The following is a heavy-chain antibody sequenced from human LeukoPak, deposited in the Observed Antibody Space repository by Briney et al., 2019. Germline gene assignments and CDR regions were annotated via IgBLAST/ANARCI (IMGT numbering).Heavy chain of an antibody. CDR1: GFTFSSYS. J-gene: IGHJ3*02. D-gene: IGHD6-13*01. V-gene: IGHV3-21*01. Sequence: PGGSLRLSCAASGFTFSSYSMNWVRQAPGKGLEWVSSISSSSSYIYYADSVKGRFTFSRDNAKNSLYLQMNSLRAEDTAVYYCARDTSGYSSSWSDAFDIWGQGTMVTVSS. CDR3: ARDTSGYSSSWSDAFDI. CDR2: ISSSSSYI.